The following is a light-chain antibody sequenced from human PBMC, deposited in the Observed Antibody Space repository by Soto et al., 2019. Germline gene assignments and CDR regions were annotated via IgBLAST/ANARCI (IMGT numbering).Light chain of an antibody. Sequence: QAVVTQEPSLTVSPGGTVTLTCGSSTGAVTSGHYPYWFQQKPGQAPRTLXXXXXXXXXXXXXXXSGSVLGGKAALTLSGXXXXXXXXYYCLLSYSGGRVFGGGTKLTVL. CDR3: LLSYSGGRV. V-gene: IGLV7-46*01. J-gene: IGLJ3*02. CDR1: TGAVTSGHY. CDR2: XXX.